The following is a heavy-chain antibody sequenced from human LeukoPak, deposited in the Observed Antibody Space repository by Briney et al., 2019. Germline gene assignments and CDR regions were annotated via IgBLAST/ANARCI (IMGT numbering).Heavy chain of an antibody. CDR1: GFTFSSYA. D-gene: IGHD2-15*01. CDR3: ARQVASPISWFDP. V-gene: IGHV3-30-3*01. J-gene: IGHJ5*02. CDR2: ISYDGSNK. Sequence: GGSLRLSCAASGFTFSSYAMHWVRQAPGKGLEWVAVISYDGSNKYYADSVKGRFTISRDNSKNTLYLQMASLRAEDTALYYCARQVASPISWFDPWGQGTLVTVSS.